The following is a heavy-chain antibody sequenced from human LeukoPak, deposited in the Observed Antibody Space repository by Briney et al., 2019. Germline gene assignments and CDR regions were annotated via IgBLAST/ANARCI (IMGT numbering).Heavy chain of an antibody. V-gene: IGHV4-61*02. CDR2: IHTSGSI. CDR1: GGSISSGNSR. D-gene: IGHD2-2*01. CDR3: ARSVVPAATDTVYYYYYMDV. J-gene: IGHJ6*03. Sequence: PSQTLSLTCTVSGGSISSGNSRWSWIRQPAGKGLEWVGRIHTSGSINYNPSLKSRVTMSVDTSKNQFSLKLSSVTAADTAVYYCARSVVPAATDTVYYYYYMDVWGKGTTVTISS.